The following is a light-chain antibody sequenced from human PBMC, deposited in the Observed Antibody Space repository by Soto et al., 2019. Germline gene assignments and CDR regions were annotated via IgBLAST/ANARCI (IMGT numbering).Light chain of an antibody. Sequence: ILMTQSPATLSVSPGERATLSCRASQSVSNNLAWYQQKPGQAPRLLIYGASTRATGIPARFSGSGSGTEFTLTISSLQSEDFAVYYCQQYNNWPRTFSQGTKVDI. CDR3: QQYNNWPRT. V-gene: IGKV3-15*01. CDR1: QSVSNN. CDR2: GAS. J-gene: IGKJ1*01.